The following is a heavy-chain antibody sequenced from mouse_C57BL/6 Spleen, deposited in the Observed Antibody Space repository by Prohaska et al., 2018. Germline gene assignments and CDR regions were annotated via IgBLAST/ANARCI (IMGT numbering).Heavy chain of an antibody. Sequence: VKQAPGKGLKWMGWINTYSGVPTYADDFKGRFAFSLETSASTAYLQINNLKNEDTATYFCARGATVVPWYFDVWGTGTTVTVSS. CDR3: ARGATVVPWYFDV. CDR2: INTYSGVP. D-gene: IGHD1-1*01. J-gene: IGHJ1*03. V-gene: IGHV9-3*01.